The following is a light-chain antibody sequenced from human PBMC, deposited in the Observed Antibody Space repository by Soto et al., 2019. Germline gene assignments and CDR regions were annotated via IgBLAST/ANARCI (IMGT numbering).Light chain of an antibody. CDR3: QQYNNWSLT. V-gene: IGKV3-15*01. J-gene: IGKJ3*01. Sequence: EIVMTQSPATLSVSPGERATLSCRASQSISDNLAWYQQKPGQAPRLLIHGASTRATAVPARFSGSGSGTDFTLTMSSLQSEDFAVYYCQQYNNWSLTFGPGTKVDVK. CDR2: GAS. CDR1: QSISDN.